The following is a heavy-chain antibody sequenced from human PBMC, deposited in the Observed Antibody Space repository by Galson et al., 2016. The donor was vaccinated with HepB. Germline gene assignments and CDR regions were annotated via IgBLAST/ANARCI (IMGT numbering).Heavy chain of an antibody. Sequence: QSGAEVKKPGESLKISCKVSGYSFMTYWIGWVRQMPGKGLEWMGVMYPGDSATRYSPFFQGQVTISADRSINTAYLQWSRLKASDTASYYCARPTSGTTTAFEIWGQGTMVTVSS. V-gene: IGHV5-51*01. J-gene: IGHJ3*02. CDR2: MYPGDSAT. CDR3: ARPTSGTTTAFEI. D-gene: IGHD1-7*01. CDR1: GYSFMTYW.